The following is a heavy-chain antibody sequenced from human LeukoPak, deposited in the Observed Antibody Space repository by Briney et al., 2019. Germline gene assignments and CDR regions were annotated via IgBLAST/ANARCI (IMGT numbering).Heavy chain of an antibody. J-gene: IGHJ4*02. CDR3: ARVTLGTYYFDY. CDR2: ISSSGNII. Sequence: GGSLRLSCAASGFTFSDYYMRWIRQALGKGLEWVSYISSSGNIIHYADSVKGRFTISRDNAKNSLYLQMNSLTAEDTAVYYCARVTLGTYYFDYWGQGTLVTVSS. CDR1: GFTFSDYY. V-gene: IGHV3-11*04. D-gene: IGHD3-16*01.